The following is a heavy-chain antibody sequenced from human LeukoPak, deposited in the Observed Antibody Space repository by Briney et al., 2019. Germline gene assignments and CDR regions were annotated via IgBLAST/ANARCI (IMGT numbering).Heavy chain of an antibody. Sequence: GGSLRLSCAASGFTVSSNYMSWVRQAPGKGLEWVSVIYSSGSTYYADSVKGRFTISRDNSKNTLYLQMNSLIAEDTAVYYCARDWSHRCFDYWGQGTLVTVSS. J-gene: IGHJ4*02. CDR3: ARDWSHRCFDY. V-gene: IGHV3-53*01. D-gene: IGHD3-3*01. CDR2: IYSSGST. CDR1: GFTVSSNY.